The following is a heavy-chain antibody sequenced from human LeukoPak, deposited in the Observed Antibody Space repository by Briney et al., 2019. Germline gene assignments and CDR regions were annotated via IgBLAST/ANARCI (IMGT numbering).Heavy chain of an antibody. CDR2: IWYDGSNK. V-gene: IGHV3-33*01. CDR1: GFTFSSYG. J-gene: IGHJ6*02. CDR3: ARDQGYCSSTSCYRIYYYYYGMDV. Sequence: GGSLRLSCAASGFTFSSYGVHWVRQAPGKGLEWVAVIWYDGSNKYYADSVKGRFTISRDNSKNTLYLQMNSLRAEDTAVYYCARDQGYCSSTSCYRIYYYYYGMDVWGQGTTVTVSS. D-gene: IGHD2-2*02.